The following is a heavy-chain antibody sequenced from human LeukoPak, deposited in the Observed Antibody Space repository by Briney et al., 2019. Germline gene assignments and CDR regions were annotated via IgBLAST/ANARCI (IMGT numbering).Heavy chain of an antibody. D-gene: IGHD6-6*01. V-gene: IGHV3-20*04. Sequence: GGSLRLSCAASGFTFDDYAMHWVRQAPGKGLEWVSGINWNGGSTGYADSVKGRFTISRDNAKNSLYLQMNSLRAEDTALYYCARVGIAARLGYMDVWGKGTTVTVSS. CDR3: ARVGIAARLGYMDV. J-gene: IGHJ6*03. CDR1: GFTFDDYA. CDR2: INWNGGST.